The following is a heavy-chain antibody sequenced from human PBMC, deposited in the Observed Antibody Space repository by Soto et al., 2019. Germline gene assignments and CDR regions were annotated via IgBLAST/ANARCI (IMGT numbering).Heavy chain of an antibody. CDR2: ISSSAGTI. J-gene: IGHJ6*02. D-gene: IGHD3-10*01. Sequence: QVQLVESGGGLVKPGGSLRLSCAASGLTFSDHYMTWIRQAPGKGLEWISYISSSAGTIYYADSVKGRFTISRDNAKNSLYLQMTNLRAEGTAVYYCARAPYFGSGTYYYYALDVWGQGTTVTVSS. V-gene: IGHV3-11*01. CDR1: GLTFSDHY. CDR3: ARAPYFGSGTYYYYALDV.